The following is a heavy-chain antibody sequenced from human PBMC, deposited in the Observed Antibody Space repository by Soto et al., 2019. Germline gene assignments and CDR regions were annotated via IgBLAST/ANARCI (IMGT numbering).Heavy chain of an antibody. CDR3: ARGRELYYYYYGMDV. CDR1: GFTFSSYA. CDR2: ISYDGSNK. V-gene: IGHV3-30-3*01. D-gene: IGHD1-26*01. J-gene: IGHJ6*02. Sequence: VGSLRLSCAASGFTFSSYAMHWVRQAPGKGLEWVAVISYDGSNKYYADSVKGRFTISRDNSKNTLYLQMNSLRAEDTAVYYCARGRELYYYYYGMDVWGQGTTVTVSS.